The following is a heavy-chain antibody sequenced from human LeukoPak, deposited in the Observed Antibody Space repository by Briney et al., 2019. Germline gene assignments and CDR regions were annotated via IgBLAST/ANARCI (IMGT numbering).Heavy chain of an antibody. D-gene: IGHD6-13*01. Sequence: MPSETLSLTCTVSDGSISSSSCYWGWIRQPPGKGLECIGNIHHSGSTYYNPSLKSRVTISLDTSKKQFSLKLNSVTAADTAIYYCTRSDGSSWFDYWGQGALVTVSS. J-gene: IGHJ5*01. V-gene: IGHV4-39*07. CDR2: IHHSGST. CDR3: TRSDGSSWFDY. CDR1: DGSISSSSCY.